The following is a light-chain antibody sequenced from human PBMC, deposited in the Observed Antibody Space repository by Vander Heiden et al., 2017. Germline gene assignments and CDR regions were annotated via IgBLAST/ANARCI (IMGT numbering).Light chain of an antibody. V-gene: IGKV1-33*01. CDR2: DAS. J-gene: IGKJ2*01. Sequence: DIQMPQSPSSLSASEGDRVTITSQASQDISNYLNWYQQKPGKAPKLLIYDASNLETGVPSRFSGSGAGTEFTFTISSLQPEDVATYYCQQYDNLPLTFGQGTKVEIK. CDR3: QQYDNLPLT. CDR1: QDISNY.